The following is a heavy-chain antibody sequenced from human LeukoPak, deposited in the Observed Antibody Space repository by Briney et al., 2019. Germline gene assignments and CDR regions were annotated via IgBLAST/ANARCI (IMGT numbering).Heavy chain of an antibody. CDR3: ARDRVLWFGSNWFDP. V-gene: IGHV4-39*07. Sequence: PSETLSLTCTVSGGSISSSSYYWGWIRQPPGKGLEWIGSIYYSGSTYYNPSLKSRVTISVGTSKNQFSLKLSSVTAADTAVYYCARDRVLWFGSNWFDPWGQGTLVTVSS. J-gene: IGHJ5*02. CDR2: IYYSGST. D-gene: IGHD3-10*01. CDR1: GGSISSSSYY.